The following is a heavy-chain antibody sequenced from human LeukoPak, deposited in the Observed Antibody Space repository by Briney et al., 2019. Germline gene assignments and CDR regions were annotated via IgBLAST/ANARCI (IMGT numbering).Heavy chain of an antibody. CDR1: GGSISSSSYY. D-gene: IGHD2-21*01. Sequence: SETLSLTCTVSGGSISSSSYYWGWIRQPPGKGLEWIGSIYYSGRTYYNPSLKSRVTISVDTSKNQFSLKLSSVTAADTAVYYCARQRSVVDNWFDPWGQGTLVTVSS. CDR2: IYYSGRT. CDR3: ARQRSVVDNWFDP. V-gene: IGHV4-39*01. J-gene: IGHJ5*02.